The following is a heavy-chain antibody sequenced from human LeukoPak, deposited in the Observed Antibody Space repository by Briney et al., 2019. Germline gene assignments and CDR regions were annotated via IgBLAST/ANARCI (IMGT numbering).Heavy chain of an antibody. D-gene: IGHD2-21*02. J-gene: IGHJ4*02. Sequence: ASVKVSCKASGYTFTNYYMHWVRQAPGQALEWLGIINPSGASTSYAQKFQGRVTMTRDTSTSTVYMELSSLRSEDTAVYYCARARVVVTATPSDYWGQGTLVTVSS. V-gene: IGHV1-46*01. CDR1: GYTFTNYY. CDR3: ARARVVVTATPSDY. CDR2: INPSGAST.